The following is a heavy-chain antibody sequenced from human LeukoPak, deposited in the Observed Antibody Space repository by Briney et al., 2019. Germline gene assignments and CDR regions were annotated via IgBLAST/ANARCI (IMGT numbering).Heavy chain of an antibody. D-gene: IGHD3-10*01. CDR2: LSYDGSNE. J-gene: IGHJ4*02. CDR3: AGSWFYRDYFEY. CDR1: GFTFSNYW. V-gene: IGHV3-30*03. Sequence: PGGSLRLSCAASGFTFSNYWMHWVRQAPGKGLEWVAVLSYDGSNEYYADSVKGRFTISRDNSKNTLYLQMNSLRVEDTAVYYCAGSWFYRDYFEYWGQGTLVTVSS.